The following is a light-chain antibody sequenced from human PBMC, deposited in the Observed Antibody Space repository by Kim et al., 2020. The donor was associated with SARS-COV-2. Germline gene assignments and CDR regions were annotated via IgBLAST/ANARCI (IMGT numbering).Light chain of an antibody. CDR3: YSAADNNVV. J-gene: IGLJ2*01. CDR2: KDS. V-gene: IGLV3-27*01. CDR1: VMAKKY. Sequence: SVPPGQTARITCSGDVMAKKYARWVQQKPGQAPVLVIYKDSERPSGIPERFSGSSSGTTVTLTISGAQVEDEADYYCYSAADNNVVFGGGTQLTVL.